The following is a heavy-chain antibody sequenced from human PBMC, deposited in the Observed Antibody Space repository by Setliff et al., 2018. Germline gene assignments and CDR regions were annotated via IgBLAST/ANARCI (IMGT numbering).Heavy chain of an antibody. Sequence: SETLSLTCTVSGGSISSGGYYWSWIRQHPGKGLEWIGYIYYSGSTSYYNPSLKSRVTISVDTSKDQFSLKLISMTAADTAVYYCARGRNIAARLLDSWGQGTLVTVSS. D-gene: IGHD6-6*01. J-gene: IGHJ4*02. CDR2: IYYSGSTS. CDR1: GGSISSGGYY. V-gene: IGHV4-31*03. CDR3: ARGRNIAARLLDS.